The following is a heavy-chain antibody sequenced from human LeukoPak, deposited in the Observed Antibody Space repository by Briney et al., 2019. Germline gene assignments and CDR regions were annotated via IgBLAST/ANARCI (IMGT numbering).Heavy chain of an antibody. CDR1: GASFSGYY. CDR3: ARGILLWFGETQFDY. CDR2: INHSGGT. V-gene: IGHV4-34*01. D-gene: IGHD3-10*01. J-gene: IGHJ4*02. Sequence: SEPLSLTSAVYGASFSGYYWSWIRQPPGKGLEWIGEINHSGGTNYNPSLKSRVTISVDTSKNQFSLKLSSVTAADTAVYYCARGILLWFGETQFDYWGQGTLVTVSS.